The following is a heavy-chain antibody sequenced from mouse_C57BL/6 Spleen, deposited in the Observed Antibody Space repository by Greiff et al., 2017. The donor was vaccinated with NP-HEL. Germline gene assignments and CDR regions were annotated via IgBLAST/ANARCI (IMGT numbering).Heavy chain of an antibody. CDR3: TTRGSYLFDY. Sequence: EVMLVESGAELVRPGASVKLSCTASGFNIKDDYMHWVKQRPEQGLEWIGWIDPENGDTEYASKFQGKATITADTSSNTAYLQLSSLTSEDTAVYYCTTRGSYLFDYWGQGTTLTVSS. D-gene: IGHD1-1*02. J-gene: IGHJ2*01. V-gene: IGHV14-4*01. CDR1: GFNIKDDY. CDR2: IDPENGDT.